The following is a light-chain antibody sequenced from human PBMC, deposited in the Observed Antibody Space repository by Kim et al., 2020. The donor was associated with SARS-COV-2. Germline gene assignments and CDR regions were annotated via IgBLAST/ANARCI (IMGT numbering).Light chain of an antibody. Sequence: EIVLTQSPATLSLSPGERATLSCRASQSVSIYLAWYQQKPGQAPRLLIYDASNRATGTPARFSGSGSGTEFSLTISSLQSEDLAVYYCQQYNNWPQITFGQGTKLEI. J-gene: IGKJ2*01. V-gene: IGKV3-11*01. CDR1: QSVSIY. CDR3: QQYNNWPQIT. CDR2: DAS.